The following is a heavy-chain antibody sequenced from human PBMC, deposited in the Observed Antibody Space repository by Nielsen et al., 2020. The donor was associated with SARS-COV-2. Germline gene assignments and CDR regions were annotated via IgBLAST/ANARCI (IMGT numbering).Heavy chain of an antibody. Sequence: GESLKISCAASGLTFNTYAMSWVRQAPGKGLDWVSTIGGIDSSNTYYPDSVKGRFTISRDNSKNTPFLQMNSLRAEDTAVYFCATMVRGYYMDVWGKGTTVTVSS. D-gene: IGHD3-10*01. V-gene: IGHV3-23*01. CDR3: ATMVRGYYMDV. J-gene: IGHJ6*03. CDR2: IGGIDSSNT. CDR1: GLTFNTYA.